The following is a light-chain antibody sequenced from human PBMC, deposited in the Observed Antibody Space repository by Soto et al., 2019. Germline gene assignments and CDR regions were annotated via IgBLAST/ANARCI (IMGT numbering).Light chain of an antibody. CDR3: QQYNNWPRT. CDR1: QSVSSN. V-gene: IGKV3-15*01. Sequence: EIVLRQSPGSLSLSPGERATRSYRASQSVSSNLAWYQQKPGQAPRLLIYGASTRATGIPARFSGSGSGTEFTLTISSLQSEDFAVYYCQQYNNWPRTFGQGTKVDI. J-gene: IGKJ1*01. CDR2: GAS.